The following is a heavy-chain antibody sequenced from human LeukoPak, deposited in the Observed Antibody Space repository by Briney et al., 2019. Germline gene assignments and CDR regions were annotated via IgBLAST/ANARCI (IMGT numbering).Heavy chain of an antibody. Sequence: GESLRLSCAASGFTFSSYSMNWVRQAPGTGLEWVSYISSGSSPTYYADSVKGRFTISKDNAKNSLFLQMNSLRAEDTAVYYCARDPESGYHYFDYWGQGTLVTVS. D-gene: IGHD3-3*01. CDR2: ISSGSSPT. CDR1: GFTFSSYS. V-gene: IGHV3-48*01. CDR3: ARDPESGYHYFDY. J-gene: IGHJ4*02.